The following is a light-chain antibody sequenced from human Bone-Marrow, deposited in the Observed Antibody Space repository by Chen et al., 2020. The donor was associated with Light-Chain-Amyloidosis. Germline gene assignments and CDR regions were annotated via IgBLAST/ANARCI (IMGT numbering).Light chain of an antibody. CDR3: MQGLSWRS. V-gene: IGKV2-30*01. CDR1: QSLLYSDGNTY. J-gene: IGKJ1*01. CDR2: KVS. Sequence: VLTQSPLSLPVTLGQPASLSCRSSQSLLYSDGNTYLHWFQQRPGQSPRRLIYKVSNRDSGVPERCSGSGSGTDFTLKISRVEAEDVGVDYCMQGLSWRSVGQGTKVEIK.